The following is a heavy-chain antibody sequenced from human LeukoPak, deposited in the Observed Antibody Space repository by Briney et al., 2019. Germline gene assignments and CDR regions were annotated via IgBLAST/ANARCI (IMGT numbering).Heavy chain of an antibody. CDR3: ARQRNSFDY. CDR2: IYYSGST. Sequence: PSETLSLACTVSGGSISNYYWSWIRQPPGKGLEWIGYIYYSGSTDYNPSLESRVTISVDTSKNQFSLKLSSVNAADTAVYYCARQRNSFDYWGQGTLVTVSS. J-gene: IGHJ4*02. V-gene: IGHV4-59*08. CDR1: GGSISNYY.